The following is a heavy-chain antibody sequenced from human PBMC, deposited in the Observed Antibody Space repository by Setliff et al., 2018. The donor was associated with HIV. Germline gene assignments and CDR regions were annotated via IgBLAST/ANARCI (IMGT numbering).Heavy chain of an antibody. V-gene: IGHV3-33*08. D-gene: IGHD3-10*01. CDR1: GFTFSSYS. CDR2: IRADGINK. Sequence: PGGSLRLSCAASGFTFSSYSMNWVRQAPGKGLECLAFIRADGINKYHADSVKGRFTISRDNAKNSLYLQMNSLRAEDTAVYYCARPTNIDTLYYGSQSFYMYYYGMDVWGQGTTVTVSS. CDR3: ARPTNIDTLYYGSQSFYMYYYGMDV. J-gene: IGHJ6*02.